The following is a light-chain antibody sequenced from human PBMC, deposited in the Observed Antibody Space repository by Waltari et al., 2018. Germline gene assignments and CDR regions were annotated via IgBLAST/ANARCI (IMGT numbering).Light chain of an antibody. CDR2: RNN. CDR3: SAWDSSLSAWV. Sequence: QAGLTQPPSVSKGLRQTATLTCTGNSNNVGNQGAAWLQQHQGHPPKLLSYRNNNRPSGISERLCASRSGNTASLTITGLQPEEEADYYCSAWDSSLSAWVFGGGTKLTGL. V-gene: IGLV10-54*01. CDR1: SNNVGNQG. J-gene: IGLJ3*02.